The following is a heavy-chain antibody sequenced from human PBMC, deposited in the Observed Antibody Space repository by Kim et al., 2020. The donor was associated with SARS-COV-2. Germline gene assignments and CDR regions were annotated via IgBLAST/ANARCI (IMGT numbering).Heavy chain of an antibody. CDR1: GGSFSGYY. CDR3: ARGNKNDFWSGYPPYYGSGRLAFDI. CDR2: INHSGST. D-gene: IGHD3-3*01. Sequence: SETLSLTCAVYGGSFSGYYWSWIRQPPGKGLEWIGEINHSGSTNYNPSLKSRVTISVDTSKNQFSLKLSSVTAADTAVYYCARGNKNDFWSGYPPYYGSGRLAFDIWGQGTMVTVSS. V-gene: IGHV4-34*01. J-gene: IGHJ3*02.